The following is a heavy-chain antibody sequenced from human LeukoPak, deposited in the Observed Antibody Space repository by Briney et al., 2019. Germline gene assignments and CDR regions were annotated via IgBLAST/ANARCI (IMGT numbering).Heavy chain of an antibody. V-gene: IGHV3-23*01. CDR3: DAADY. Sequence: GGSLRLSCAASGFTFSTYAMGWVRQAPGKGLDWVATINDSGGRTHYADSVKGRFTISRDNSKNTLYLQINSLRAEDTAIYYFDAADYWGQGTLVTVSS. D-gene: IGHD6-13*01. CDR1: GFTFSTYA. J-gene: IGHJ4*02. CDR2: INDSGGRT.